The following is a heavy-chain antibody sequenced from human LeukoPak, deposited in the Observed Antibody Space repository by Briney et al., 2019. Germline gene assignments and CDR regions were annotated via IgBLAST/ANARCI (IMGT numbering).Heavy chain of an antibody. CDR2: INHSGST. CDR1: GGSFSGYY. Sequence: PSETLSLTCAVYGGSFSGYYWSWIRQPPGKGLEWLGEINHSGSTNYNPSLKSRVTISVDTSKNQFSLKLSSVTAADTAVYYCARGYYDILTGYYHFDYWGQGTLVTVSS. CDR3: ARGYYDILTGYYHFDY. V-gene: IGHV4-34*01. D-gene: IGHD3-9*01. J-gene: IGHJ4*02.